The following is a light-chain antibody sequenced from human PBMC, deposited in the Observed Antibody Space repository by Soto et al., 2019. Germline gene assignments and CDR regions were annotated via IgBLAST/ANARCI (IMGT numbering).Light chain of an antibody. Sequence: DIQITPSPSTLSASVGDRVTNTCPASQSISSWLAWYQQKPGKAPNLLIYKASTLESGVPSRFSGSGSGTEFTLTISSVQSEDFAVYYCQQYNNWLQTFGQGTKVDIK. CDR3: QQYNNWLQT. CDR2: KAS. V-gene: IGKV1-5*03. CDR1: QSISSW. J-gene: IGKJ1*01.